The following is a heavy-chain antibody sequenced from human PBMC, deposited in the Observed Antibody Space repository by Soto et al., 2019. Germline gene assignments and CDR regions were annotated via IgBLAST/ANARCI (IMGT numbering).Heavy chain of an antibody. CDR2: ISGSGGST. CDR3: AKDLRHSSPEPGYGMDV. V-gene: IGHV3-23*01. J-gene: IGHJ6*02. CDR1: GFTFSSYA. D-gene: IGHD6-13*01. Sequence: PGGSLRLSCAASGFTFSSYAMSWVRQAPGKGLEWVSAISGSGGSTYYADSVKGRFTISRDNSKNTLYLQMNSLRAEDTAVYYCAKDLRHSSPEPGYGMDVWGQGTTVTVSS.